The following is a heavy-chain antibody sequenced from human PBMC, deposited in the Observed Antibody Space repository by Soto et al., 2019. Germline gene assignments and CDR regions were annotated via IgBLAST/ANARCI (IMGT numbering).Heavy chain of an antibody. J-gene: IGHJ4*02. D-gene: IGHD6-19*01. Sequence: QVQLQESGPGLVKPSETLSLTCTVSGGSISSYYWSWIRQPPGKGLEWIGYIYYSGSTNYNPSLMSRVTISVDTSKNNLSLQLGSVTAADTAVYYCAGRYGYRFDYWGQGTLVTVSS. CDR1: GGSISSYY. CDR2: IYYSGST. CDR3: AGRYGYRFDY. V-gene: IGHV4-59*08.